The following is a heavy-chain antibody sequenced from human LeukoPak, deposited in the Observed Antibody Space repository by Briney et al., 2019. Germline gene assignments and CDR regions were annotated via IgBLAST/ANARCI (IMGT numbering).Heavy chain of an antibody. Sequence: SETLSLTCTVSGGSISSGSYCWSWIRQPAGKGLEWIGGIYTSGSTNYDPSLKSRVTISVDTSRNQFSLKLSSVTAADTAVYYCARAYSSGYYPPEKFFNSWGQGTLVTVSS. CDR2: IYTSGST. V-gene: IGHV4-61*02. D-gene: IGHD3-22*01. CDR1: GGSISSGSYC. J-gene: IGHJ4*02. CDR3: ARAYSSGYYPPEKFFNS.